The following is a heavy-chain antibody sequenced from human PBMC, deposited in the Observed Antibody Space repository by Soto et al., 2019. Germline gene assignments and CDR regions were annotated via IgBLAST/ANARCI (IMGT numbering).Heavy chain of an antibody. CDR1: GFIFSRYG. CDR2: ISYDGSNK. V-gene: IGHV3-30*03. J-gene: IGHJ4*02. CDR3: GRNAIFVRGVPDEY. D-gene: IGHD3-10*02. Sequence: GGSLRLSCEASGFIFSRYGMHWVRQAPGKGLEWVAVISYDGSNKYYAESVKGRFIISRDKSENTVYLQMDSLRVEDTAVYYCGRNAIFVRGVPDEYWGQGTPVTVSS.